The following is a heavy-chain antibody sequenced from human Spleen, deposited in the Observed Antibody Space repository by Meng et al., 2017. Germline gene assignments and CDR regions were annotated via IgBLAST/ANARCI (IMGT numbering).Heavy chain of an antibody. CDR1: GGTFSSYA. D-gene: IGHD5-12*01. J-gene: IGHJ4*02. Sequence: QVQLVQSGAEVKKPGSSVKVSCKASGGTFSSYAISWVRQAPGQGLEWMGGIIPILGIANYAQKFQGRVTITADKSTSTAYMELSSLRSEDTAVYYCATDIPIPDNSGYLGYWGQGTLVTVSS. V-gene: IGHV1-69*10. CDR2: IIPILGIA. CDR3: ATDIPIPDNSGYLGY.